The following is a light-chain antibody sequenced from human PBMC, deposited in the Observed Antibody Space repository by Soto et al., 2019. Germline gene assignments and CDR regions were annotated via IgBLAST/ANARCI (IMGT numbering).Light chain of an antibody. Sequence: QSVLTQPPSASGSPGQSVTISCTGSSNDVGGYNFVSWYQQHPGKAPKLMIFEVSKRPSGVPDRFSGSKSGSTASLTVSGLQAEDEADYYCSSYAGSHYVFGTGTKVTVL. CDR3: SSYAGSHYV. V-gene: IGLV2-8*01. J-gene: IGLJ1*01. CDR2: EVS. CDR1: SNDVGGYNF.